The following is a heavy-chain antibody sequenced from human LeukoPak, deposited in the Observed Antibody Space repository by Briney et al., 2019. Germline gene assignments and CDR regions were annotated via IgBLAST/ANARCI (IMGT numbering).Heavy chain of an antibody. CDR3: ASPGAFWSGYAIFDY. Sequence: KPSETLSLTCAVSGYSISSGYYWGWLRQPPGKGLECTGSIYHSGSTYYNPSLKSRVTISVDTSKNQFSLKLSSVTAADTAVYYCASPGAFWSGYAIFDYWGQGTLVTVSS. CDR2: IYHSGST. J-gene: IGHJ4*02. D-gene: IGHD3-3*01. CDR1: GYSISSGYY. V-gene: IGHV4-38-2*01.